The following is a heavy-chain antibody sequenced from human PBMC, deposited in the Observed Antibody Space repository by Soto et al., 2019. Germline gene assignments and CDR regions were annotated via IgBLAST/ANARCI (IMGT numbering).Heavy chain of an antibody. D-gene: IGHD6-13*01. CDR1: GGSFSGYY. Sequence: SETLSLTCAVYGGSFSGYYWSWIRQPPGKGLEWIGEINHSGSTNYNPSLKSRVTISVDTSKNQFSLKLSSVTAADTAVYYCARAPKVLYSSPYYYYYYGMDVWGQGTTVTSP. V-gene: IGHV4-34*01. J-gene: IGHJ6*02. CDR2: INHSGST. CDR3: ARAPKVLYSSPYYYYYYGMDV.